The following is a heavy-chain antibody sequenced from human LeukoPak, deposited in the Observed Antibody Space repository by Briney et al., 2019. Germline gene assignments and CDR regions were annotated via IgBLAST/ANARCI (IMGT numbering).Heavy chain of an antibody. CDR1: GYTFSDYY. CDR3: ARGGVRTAASSLGY. D-gene: IGHD6-13*01. Sequence: ASVKVSCKASGYTFSDYYLHWVRHAPGQGLEWMGWINPNRGCTNFAQKFRGRVTMTRDKSITTAYMELTRLKADDTAVYYCARGGVRTAASSLGYWGQGTLVTVSS. V-gene: IGHV1-2*02. J-gene: IGHJ4*01. CDR2: INPNRGCT.